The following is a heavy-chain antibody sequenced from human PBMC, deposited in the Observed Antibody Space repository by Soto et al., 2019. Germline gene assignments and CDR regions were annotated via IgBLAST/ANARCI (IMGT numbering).Heavy chain of an antibody. CDR1: GFTSSSYA. V-gene: IGHV3-23*01. D-gene: IGHD3-3*01. Sequence: VGSLRLSCAASGFTSSSYAMSWVRQAPGKGLEWVSAISGSGGSTYYADSVKGRFTISRDNSKNTLYLQMNSLRAEDTAVYYCATSYYDFWSGSAYFDYWGQGTLVTVSS. CDR2: ISGSGGST. J-gene: IGHJ4*02. CDR3: ATSYYDFWSGSAYFDY.